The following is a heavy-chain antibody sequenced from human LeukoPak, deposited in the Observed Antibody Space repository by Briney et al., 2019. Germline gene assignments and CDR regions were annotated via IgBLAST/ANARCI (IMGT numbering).Heavy chain of an antibody. J-gene: IGHJ3*02. D-gene: IGHD6-25*01. V-gene: IGHV3-30*02. Sequence: GGFLRLSCEASGFTFSNYGMHWVRQAPGKGLEWAAFIRHDGSKIYYADSVKGRFTISRDSSKSTLYLQTNSLRAEDTAVYYCARDFPVASDGAFDIWGQGTMVTVSS. CDR1: GFTFSNYG. CDR3: ARDFPVASDGAFDI. CDR2: IRHDGSKI.